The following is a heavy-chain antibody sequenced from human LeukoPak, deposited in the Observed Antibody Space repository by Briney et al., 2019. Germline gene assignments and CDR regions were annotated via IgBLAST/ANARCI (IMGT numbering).Heavy chain of an antibody. CDR3: ARHHGVDYYYYMDV. Sequence: ASVKVSCKASGYTFTGYYMHWVRQAPGQGLEWMGWINPNSGGTNYAQKFQGRVTMTRDTSISTAYMELRSLRSDDTAVYYCARHHGVDYYYYMDVWGKGTTVTVSS. CDR1: GYTFTGYY. CDR2: INPNSGGT. V-gene: IGHV1-2*02. D-gene: IGHD4-17*01. J-gene: IGHJ6*03.